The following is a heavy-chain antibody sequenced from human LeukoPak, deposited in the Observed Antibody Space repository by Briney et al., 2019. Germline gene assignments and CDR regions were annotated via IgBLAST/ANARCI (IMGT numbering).Heavy chain of an antibody. Sequence: GASVKVSCKASGYTFTSYYMHWVRQAPGQGLEWMGWMHPNGGGTNYAQKFQGRVTMTRDTSISTAFMELSRLRSDDTAVYYCAREDFREGAFDIWGQGTMVTVSS. D-gene: IGHD3-3*01. V-gene: IGHV1-2*02. CDR3: AREDFREGAFDI. CDR2: MHPNGGGT. J-gene: IGHJ3*02. CDR1: GYTFTSYY.